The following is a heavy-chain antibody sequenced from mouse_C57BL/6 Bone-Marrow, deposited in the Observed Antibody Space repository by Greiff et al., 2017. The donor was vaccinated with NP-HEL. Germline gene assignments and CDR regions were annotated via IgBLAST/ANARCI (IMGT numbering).Heavy chain of an antibody. J-gene: IGHJ1*03. CDR3: ARWLLQYFDV. CDR1: GYAFTNYL. D-gene: IGHD2-3*01. V-gene: IGHV1-54*01. CDR2: INPGSGGT. Sequence: QVQLQQSGAELVRPGTSVKVSCKASGYAFTNYLIEWVKQRPGQGLEWIGVINPGSGGTNYNEKFKGKATLTADKSSSTAYMQLSSLTSEDSAVYCCARWLLQYFDVWGTGTTVTVSS.